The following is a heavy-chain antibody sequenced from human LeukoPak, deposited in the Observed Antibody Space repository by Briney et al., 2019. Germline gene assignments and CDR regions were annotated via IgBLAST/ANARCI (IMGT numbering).Heavy chain of an antibody. CDR3: AKDGIAVAGCFDY. Sequence: GGSLRLSCAASGFTFSNAWMSWVRQAPGKGLEWVGRIKSKTDGGTTDYAAPVKGRFTISRDNSKNTLYLQMNSLRAEGTAVYYCAKDGIAVAGCFDYWGQGTLVTVSS. CDR2: IKSKTDGGTT. D-gene: IGHD6-19*01. V-gene: IGHV3-15*01. J-gene: IGHJ4*02. CDR1: GFTFSNAW.